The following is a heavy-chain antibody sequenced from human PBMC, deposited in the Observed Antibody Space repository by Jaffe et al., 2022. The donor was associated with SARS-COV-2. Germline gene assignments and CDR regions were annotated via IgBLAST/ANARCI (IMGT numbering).Heavy chain of an antibody. V-gene: IGHV4-59*01. D-gene: IGHD4-17*01. J-gene: IGHJ5*02. CDR2: IYYSGST. Sequence: QVQLQESGPGLVKPSETLSLTCTVSGGSISSYYWSWIRQPPGKGLEWIGYIYYSGSTNYNPSLKSRVTISVDTSKNQFSLKLSSVTAADTAVYYCARVGDGDGWFDPWGQGTLVTVSS. CDR3: ARVGDGDGWFDP. CDR1: GGSISSYY.